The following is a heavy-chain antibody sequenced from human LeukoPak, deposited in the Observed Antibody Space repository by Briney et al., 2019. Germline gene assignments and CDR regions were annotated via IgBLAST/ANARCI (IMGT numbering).Heavy chain of an antibody. CDR3: ARANHQYYYDSSGYYPTPTFDY. J-gene: IGHJ4*02. Sequence: GASVKVSCKASGYTFTSYGISWVRQAPGQGLEWMGWISAYNGNTNYAQKLQGRVTMTTDTPTSTAYMELRSLRSDDTAVYYCARANHQYYYDSSGYYPTPTFDYWGQGTLVTVSS. CDR2: ISAYNGNT. D-gene: IGHD3-22*01. CDR1: GYTFTSYG. V-gene: IGHV1-18*01.